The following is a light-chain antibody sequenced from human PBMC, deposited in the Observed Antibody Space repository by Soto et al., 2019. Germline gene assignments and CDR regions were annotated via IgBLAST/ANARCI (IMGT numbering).Light chain of an antibody. Sequence: EIVLTQSPATLSLSPGEKATLSCRASQSVSSYLAWYQQKPGQAPRLLIYDASNRATGIPARFSGSGSGTDFPLTISSLETEDFAVYYCQQRSNWPLTFGGGTKVDIK. V-gene: IGKV3-11*01. CDR1: QSVSSY. CDR2: DAS. J-gene: IGKJ4*01. CDR3: QQRSNWPLT.